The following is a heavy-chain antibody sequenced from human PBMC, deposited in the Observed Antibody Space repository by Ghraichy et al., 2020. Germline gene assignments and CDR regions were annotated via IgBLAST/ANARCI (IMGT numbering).Heavy chain of an antibody. CDR2: INGGGTST. CDR3: AKVTGYNWFDY. Sequence: LSLTCAASGFTLSNYWMHWVRQAPGTGLGWVSRINGGGTSTNYADSVKGRFTISRDNAKNTLYLQMNSLRAEDTAVYYCAKVTGYNWFDYWGQGTLVIVSS. J-gene: IGHJ4*02. D-gene: IGHD5-24*01. CDR1: GFTLSNYW. V-gene: IGHV3-74*01.